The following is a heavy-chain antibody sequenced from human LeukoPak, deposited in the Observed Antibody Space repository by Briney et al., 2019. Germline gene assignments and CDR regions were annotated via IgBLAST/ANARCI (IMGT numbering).Heavy chain of an antibody. D-gene: IGHD4-17*01. J-gene: IGHJ3*02. CDR2: ISAYNGST. CDR1: GYTFTSYG. Sequence: ASVKVSCKASGYTFTSYGISWVRQAPGQGLEWMGWISAYNGSTNYAQKVQGRVTMTTDTSTTTAYMELGSLRSDDTAVYYCARDRGPATVTTNWAFDIWGQGTMVTVSS. CDR3: ARDRGPATVTTNWAFDI. V-gene: IGHV1-18*01.